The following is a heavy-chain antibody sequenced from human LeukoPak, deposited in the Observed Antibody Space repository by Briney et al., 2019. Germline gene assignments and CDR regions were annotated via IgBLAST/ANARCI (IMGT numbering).Heavy chain of an antibody. Sequence: PGGSLRLSCAASGFTVSTNFMSWVRQAPGKGLEWVSAISGSGGSTYYADSVKGRFTISRDNSKNTLYLQMNSLRAEDTAVYYCAKGGEDYYFDYWGQGTLVTVSS. V-gene: IGHV3-23*01. J-gene: IGHJ4*02. CDR2: ISGSGGST. CDR3: AKGGEDYYFDY. D-gene: IGHD3-10*01. CDR1: GFTVSTNF.